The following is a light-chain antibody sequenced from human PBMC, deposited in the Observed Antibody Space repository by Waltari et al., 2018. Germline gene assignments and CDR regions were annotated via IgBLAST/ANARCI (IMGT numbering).Light chain of an antibody. CDR2: KAS. J-gene: IGKJ5*01. V-gene: IGKV1-5*03. CDR3: QQYSSFPRT. Sequence: DIQMTQSPSTLSASVGDIVTLTCRASQSISTWLAWYQQKPGRAPKLLIYKASSLESGVPSRFSGSGSGTEFTLTISSLQPDDFATYYCQQYSSFPRTFGQGTRLEIK. CDR1: QSISTW.